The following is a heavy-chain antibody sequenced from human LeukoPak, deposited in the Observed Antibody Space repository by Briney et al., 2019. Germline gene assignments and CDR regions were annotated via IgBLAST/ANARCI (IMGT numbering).Heavy chain of an antibody. Sequence: VASVKVSCKASGGTFSSYSINWVRQAPGQGLEWMGGIVPIFGTANYAQKFQGRVTITADESTSTGYLEMSSLRSEDTAVYYCASSKDYYDSSGFARTLDYWGQGTLVTVSS. J-gene: IGHJ4*02. V-gene: IGHV1-69*13. CDR3: ASSKDYYDSSGFARTLDY. D-gene: IGHD3-22*01. CDR2: IVPIFGTA. CDR1: GGTFSSYS.